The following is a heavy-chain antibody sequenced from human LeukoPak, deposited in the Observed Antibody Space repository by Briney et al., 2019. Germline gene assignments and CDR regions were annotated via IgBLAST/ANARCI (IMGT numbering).Heavy chain of an antibody. CDR3: ARTYGDYGYWYFDL. CDR1: GGSISSYY. CDR2: IYTSGST. V-gene: IGHV4-4*07. J-gene: IGHJ2*01. D-gene: IGHD4-17*01. Sequence: SETLSLTCTASGGSISSYYWSWIRQPAGKGLEWIGRIYTSGSTNYNPSLKSRVTMSVDTSKNQFSLKLSSVTAADTAVYYCARTYGDYGYWYFDLWGRGTLATVSS.